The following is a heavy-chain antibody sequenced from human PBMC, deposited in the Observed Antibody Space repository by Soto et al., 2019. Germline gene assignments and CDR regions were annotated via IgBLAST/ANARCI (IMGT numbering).Heavy chain of an antibody. CDR2: IRSKAYGETT. CDR3: TRDLAIVATIEGYYFDY. J-gene: IGHJ4*02. Sequence: GGSLRLSCTASGFSFGGYAMSWFRQAPGKGLEWVGFIRSKAYGETTEYAASVKGRFTISRDDYKSIAYLQMNSLKTADTAVYYCTRDLAIVATIEGYYFDYWGQGTLVTVSS. CDR1: GFSFGGYA. D-gene: IGHD5-12*01. V-gene: IGHV3-49*03.